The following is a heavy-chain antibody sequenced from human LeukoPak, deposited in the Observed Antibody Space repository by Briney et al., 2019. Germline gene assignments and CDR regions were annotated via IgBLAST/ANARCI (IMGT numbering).Heavy chain of an antibody. V-gene: IGHV3-23*01. CDR2: ISGSGGSI. CDR1: GFTFSSYS. Sequence: GGSLRLSCAASGFTFSSYSMNWVRQAPGKGLEWVSVISGSGGSIYYADSVKGRFTISRDNSKNTLYLQMNSLRAEDTAVYYCARDPEYYYDSSGYPQYYFDYWGQGTLVTVSS. CDR3: ARDPEYYYDSSGYPQYYFDY. J-gene: IGHJ4*02. D-gene: IGHD3-22*01.